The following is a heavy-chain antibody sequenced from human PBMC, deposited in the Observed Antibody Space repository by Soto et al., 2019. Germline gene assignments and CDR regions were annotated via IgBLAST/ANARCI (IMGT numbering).Heavy chain of an antibody. Sequence: ASVKVSCKASGYTFTSYAMHWVRQAPGQRLEWMGWINAGNGNTKYSQKFQGRVTITRDTSASTAYMELSSLRSDDTAVYYCARESEQGGSEDAFDIWGQGTMVTVS. D-gene: IGHD1-26*01. V-gene: IGHV1-3*01. CDR1: GYTFTSYA. J-gene: IGHJ3*02. CDR3: ARESEQGGSEDAFDI. CDR2: INAGNGNT.